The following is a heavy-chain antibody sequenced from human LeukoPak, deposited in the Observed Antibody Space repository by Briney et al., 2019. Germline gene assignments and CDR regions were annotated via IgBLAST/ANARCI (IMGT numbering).Heavy chain of an antibody. CDR1: GFTFSSYS. CDR3: ARDGYRTRGWFDP. D-gene: IGHD3-16*02. J-gene: IGHJ5*02. Sequence: GGSLRLSCAASGFTFSSYSMNWVRQAPGKGLEWASSISSSSSYIYYADSVKGRFTISRDNAKNSLYLQMNSLRAEDTAVYYCARDGYRTRGWFDPWGQGTLVTVSS. CDR2: ISSSSSYI. V-gene: IGHV3-21*01.